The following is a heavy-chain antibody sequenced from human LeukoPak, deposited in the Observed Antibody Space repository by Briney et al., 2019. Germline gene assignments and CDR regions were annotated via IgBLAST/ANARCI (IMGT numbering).Heavy chain of an antibody. Sequence: ASVKVSCKASGCTFTSYDINWVRQATGQGLEWMGWMNPNSGNTGYAQKFQGRVTMTRNTSISTAYMELSSLRSEDTAVYYCARGLQRYCSGGSCYIYWGQGTLVTVSS. V-gene: IGHV1-8*01. CDR1: GCTFTSYD. CDR3: ARGLQRYCSGGSCYIY. J-gene: IGHJ4*02. CDR2: MNPNSGNT. D-gene: IGHD2-15*01.